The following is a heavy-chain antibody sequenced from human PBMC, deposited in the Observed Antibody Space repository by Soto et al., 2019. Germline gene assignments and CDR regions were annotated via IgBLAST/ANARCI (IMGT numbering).Heavy chain of an antibody. D-gene: IGHD2-2*02. J-gene: IGHJ6*02. CDR1: GYTFTSYG. V-gene: IGHV1-18*04. CDR3: ARDRDIVVVPAAISNYYYGMDV. Sequence: ASVKVSCKASGYTFTSYGISWVRQAPGQGLEWMGWISAYNGNTNYAQKLQGRVTMTTDASTSTAYMELRSLRSDDTAVYYCARDRDIVVVPAAISNYYYGMDVWGQGTTVTVSS. CDR2: ISAYNGNT.